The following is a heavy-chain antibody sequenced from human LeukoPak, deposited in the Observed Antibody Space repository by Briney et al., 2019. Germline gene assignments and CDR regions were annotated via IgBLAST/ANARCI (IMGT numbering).Heavy chain of an antibody. CDR3: ARDSHSIDIASPGGFDP. CDR2: AHSSGST. D-gene: IGHD1-26*01. V-gene: IGHV4-59*01. Sequence: SETLSLTCTVSGDSISSYFWSWIRQPPGKGLEWIGYAHSSGSTNYNPSLKSRVTISADASKNQFSLNPRSVPAADTAVYYCARDSHSIDIASPGGFDPWGQGTLVTVSS. CDR1: GDSISSYF. J-gene: IGHJ5*02.